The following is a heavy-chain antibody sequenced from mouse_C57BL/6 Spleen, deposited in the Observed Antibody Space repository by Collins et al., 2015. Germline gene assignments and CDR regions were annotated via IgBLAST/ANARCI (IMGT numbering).Heavy chain of an antibody. V-gene: IGHV1-66*01. Sequence: QVQLQQSGPELVKPGASVKISCKASGYSFTSYYIHWVKQRPGQGLEWIGWIYPGSGNTKYNEKFKGKATLTADTSSSTAYMQLSSLTSEDSAVYYCASNYWDYAMDYWGQGTSVTVSS. CDR1: GYSFTSYY. CDR2: IYPGSGNT. D-gene: IGHD2-1*01. J-gene: IGHJ4*01. CDR3: ASNYWDYAMDY.